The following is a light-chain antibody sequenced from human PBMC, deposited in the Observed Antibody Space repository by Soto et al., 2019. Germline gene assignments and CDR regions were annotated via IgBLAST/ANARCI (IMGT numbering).Light chain of an antibody. Sequence: DIQMTQSPSTLSAAVGDRVTITCRASQSISDSLAWYQQKPGKAPKLLIYEASSLKSGVPSRFSVSRSGTEYTLTISSLQPDDFATYYCQQYNGYWTLGQGTKVEIK. J-gene: IGKJ1*01. CDR2: EAS. V-gene: IGKV1-5*03. CDR3: QQYNGYWT. CDR1: QSISDS.